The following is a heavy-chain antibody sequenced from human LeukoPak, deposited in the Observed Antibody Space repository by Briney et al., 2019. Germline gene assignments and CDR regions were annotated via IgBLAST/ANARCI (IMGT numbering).Heavy chain of an antibody. CDR1: RFTFSLYA. Sequence: GGCLRLSCAASRFTFSLYAMHWVRQAPGKGLEWVAVISIDGRNKYYADSVKGRFTMSRDNSKNTLYLQMNSLRAEDTAVYYCARDLISGTPPAHYGMDVWGQGTTVTVSS. V-gene: IGHV3-30*04. J-gene: IGHJ6*02. CDR2: ISIDGRNK. D-gene: IGHD1-20*01. CDR3: ARDLISGTPPAHYGMDV.